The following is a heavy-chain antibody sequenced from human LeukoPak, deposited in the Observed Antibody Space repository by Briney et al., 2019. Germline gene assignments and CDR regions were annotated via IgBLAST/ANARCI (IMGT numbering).Heavy chain of an antibody. J-gene: IGHJ6*03. D-gene: IGHD1/OR15-1a*01. CDR3: ARDGYGNNYMDV. Sequence: GGSLRLSCAASGFTLSSNFMSWVRQAPGKGLEWVSVIYSGGTTYYADSVKGRFTISRDNSKNTLYLQMNSLRAEDTAGYYCARDGYGNNYMDVWGKGTTVTVSS. CDR1: GFTLSSNF. V-gene: IGHV3-53*01. CDR2: IYSGGTT.